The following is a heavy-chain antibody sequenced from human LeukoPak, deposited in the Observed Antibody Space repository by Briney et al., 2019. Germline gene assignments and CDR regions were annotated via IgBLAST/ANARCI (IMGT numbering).Heavy chain of an antibody. CDR3: ARDYPPY. V-gene: IGHV3-43*01. CDR2: ITRDGSGT. CDR1: GFTFDRYT. J-gene: IGHJ4*02. Sequence: PGGSLRLSCAASGFTFDRYTMYWVRQPPGKGLEWVAHITRDGSGTYYADSVKGRFTISRDNTKNTLYLQMNSLNAEDTTLYYCARDYPPYWGQGTLVTVSA.